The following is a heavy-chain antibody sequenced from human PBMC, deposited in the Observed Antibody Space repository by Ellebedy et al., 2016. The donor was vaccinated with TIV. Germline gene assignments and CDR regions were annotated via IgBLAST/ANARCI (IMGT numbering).Heavy chain of an antibody. CDR1: GGTFSSYA. D-gene: IGHD6-25*01. CDR3: ATSLTPATYNYYGMDV. CDR2: IIPIFGTA. Sequence: ASVKVSCKASGGTFSSYAISWVRQAPGQGLEWMGGIIPIFGTANYAQKFQGSVTMTTDTSTSTVYMEVRSLRSDDTAVYYCATSLTPATYNYYGMDVWGQGTTVTVSS. V-gene: IGHV1-69*05. J-gene: IGHJ6*02.